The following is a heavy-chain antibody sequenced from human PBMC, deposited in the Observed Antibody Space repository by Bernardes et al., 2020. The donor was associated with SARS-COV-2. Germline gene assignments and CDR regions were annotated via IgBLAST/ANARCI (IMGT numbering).Heavy chain of an antibody. J-gene: IGHJ5*02. D-gene: IGHD3-16*01. CDR2: ISAYNGNT. V-gene: IGHV1-18*01. Sequence: ASVKVSCQASGYTFTSYGISWVRPAPGQGLEWMGWISAYNGNTNYAQKLQGRVTMTTDTSTSTAYMELRSLRSDDTAVYYCARDPPRPETFIMSTLGGFEPWGQGTLVTVSS. CDR3: ARDPPRPETFIMSTLGGFEP. CDR1: GYTFTSYG.